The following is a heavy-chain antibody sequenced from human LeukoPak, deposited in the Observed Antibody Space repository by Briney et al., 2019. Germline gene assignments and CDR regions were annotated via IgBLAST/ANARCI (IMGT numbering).Heavy chain of an antibody. D-gene: IGHD6-13*01. CDR1: GYTSTSYG. J-gene: IGHJ5*02. Sequence: GASVKVSCKASGYTSTSYGTSWVRQAPGQGLEWMGWISAYNGNTNYAQKLQGRVTMTTDTSTSTAYMELRSLRSDDTAVYYCARASSSPGKNWFDPWGQGTLVTVSS. V-gene: IGHV1-18*01. CDR2: ISAYNGNT. CDR3: ARASSSPGKNWFDP.